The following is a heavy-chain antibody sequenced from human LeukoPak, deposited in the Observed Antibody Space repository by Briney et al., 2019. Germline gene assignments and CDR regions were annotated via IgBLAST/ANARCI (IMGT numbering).Heavy chain of an antibody. CDR3: GGGWRYSGGWYDDWEYGMDF. CDR2: INHSGST. Sequence: SETLSLTCAVYGGSFSGYYWSWIRQPPGKGLEWIGEINHSGSTNYNPSLKSRVTISVDTSKNQFSLKLSSVTAADTAVYYCGGGWRYSGGWYDDWEYGMDFWGQGTTVTVSS. J-gene: IGHJ6*02. V-gene: IGHV4-34*01. CDR1: GGSFSGYY. D-gene: IGHD6-19*01.